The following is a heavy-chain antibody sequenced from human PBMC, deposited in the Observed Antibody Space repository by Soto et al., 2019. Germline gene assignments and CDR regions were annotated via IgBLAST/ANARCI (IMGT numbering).Heavy chain of an antibody. CDR2: IKSKTDGGTT. CDR1: RFIFSNAW. J-gene: IGHJ4*01. CDR3: TTDSYSTIIIVRFDY. D-gene: IGHD3-22*01. Sequence: EVQLVESGGGLVRAGGCLRLSCAAYRFIFSNAWINWVRQAPGKGLEWVGRIKSKTDGGTTDYAEPVKGRFAISRDDSNNMVYLQMNSLKIEDTAVYYCTTDSYSTIIIVRFDYWGHGTLVTVSS. V-gene: IGHV3-15*07.